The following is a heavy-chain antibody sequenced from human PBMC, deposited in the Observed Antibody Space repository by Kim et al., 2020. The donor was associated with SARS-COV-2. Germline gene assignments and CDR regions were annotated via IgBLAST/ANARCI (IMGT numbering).Heavy chain of an antibody. J-gene: IGHJ4*02. D-gene: IGHD6-19*01. CDR2: INPDTDKT. CDR1: GYMFTSHY. CDR3: ARSNGWSHFDN. Sequence: ASVKVSCKTSGYMFTSHYIHWVRQAPGQGLGWMGWINPDTDKTHYAQRFQGRVTVTGDTSISTAYMELSSLKSDDTAVYYCARSNGWSHFDNWGQGVPVTVSS. V-gene: IGHV1-2*02.